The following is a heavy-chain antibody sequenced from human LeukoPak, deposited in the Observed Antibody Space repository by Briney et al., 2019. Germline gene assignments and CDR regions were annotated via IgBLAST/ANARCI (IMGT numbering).Heavy chain of an antibody. CDR3: ARGEEYFDY. J-gene: IGHJ4*02. CDR1: GGSFSGYY. V-gene: IGHV4-34*01. CDR2: INHSGST. Sequence: SETLSLTCAVYGGSFSGYYWSWIRQPPGKGLEWIGEINHSGSTNYNPSLKSRVTISVDASKNQFSLKLSSVTAADTAVYYCARGEEYFDYWGQGTLVTVSS.